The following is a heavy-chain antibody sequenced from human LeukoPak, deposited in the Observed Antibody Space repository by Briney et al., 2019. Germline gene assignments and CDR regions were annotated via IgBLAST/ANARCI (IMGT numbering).Heavy chain of an antibody. CDR2: INHSGST. Sequence: PSETLSLTCAVYGRSLSGYYWSWIRQPPGKGLEWIGEINHSGSTNYNPSLKSRVTISVDTSRNQFSLKLRSVTAADTAVYYCARAIVVVPAATSDYFDYWGQGTLVTVSS. CDR1: GRSLSGYY. D-gene: IGHD2-2*01. J-gene: IGHJ4*02. V-gene: IGHV4-34*01. CDR3: ARAIVVVPAATSDYFDY.